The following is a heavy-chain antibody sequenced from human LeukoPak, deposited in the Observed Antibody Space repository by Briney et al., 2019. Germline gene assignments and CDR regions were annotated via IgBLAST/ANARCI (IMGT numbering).Heavy chain of an antibody. J-gene: IGHJ1*01. CDR2: ISGSGGQT. D-gene: IGHD2-8*01. CDR1: GLTFSSHA. CDR3: ANNEWQ. V-gene: IGHV3-23*01. Sequence: PGGSLRLSCAASGLTFSSHAMSWVRQAPGKGLEWVSAISGSGGQTYYADSVKGRFTISRDNSKDTLYLQMNNLKAEDTAVYHCANNEWQWGQGTPVTVSS.